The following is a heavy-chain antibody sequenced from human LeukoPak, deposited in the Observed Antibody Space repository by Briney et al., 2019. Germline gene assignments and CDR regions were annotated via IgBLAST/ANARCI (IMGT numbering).Heavy chain of an antibody. V-gene: IGHV1-69*05. D-gene: IGHD3-10*01. CDR3: ASAGFGELSYSYSMDV. CDR2: IIPIFGTA. CDR1: GGTFSSYA. Sequence: SVKVSCKASGGTFSSYAISWVRQAPGQGLEGMGGIIPIFGTANYAQNFQGRFTITTDESKRTAYMALSSLRSEDTAVSYCASAGFGELSYSYSMDVWGKGTTVTVSS. J-gene: IGHJ6*03.